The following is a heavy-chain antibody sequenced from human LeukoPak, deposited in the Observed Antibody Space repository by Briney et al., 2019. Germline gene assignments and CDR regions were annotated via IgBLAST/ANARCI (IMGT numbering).Heavy chain of an antibody. V-gene: IGHV1-69*01. CDR3: ARGIDVDTAMVTTGYYFDY. Sequence: SSVKVSCKASGGTFSSYAISWVRQAPGQGLEWMGGIIPIFGTANYALKFQGRVTITADESTSTAYMELSSLRSEDTAVYYCARGIDVDTAMVTTGYYFDYWGQGTLVTVSS. CDR2: IIPIFGTA. J-gene: IGHJ4*02. D-gene: IGHD5-18*01. CDR1: GGTFSSYA.